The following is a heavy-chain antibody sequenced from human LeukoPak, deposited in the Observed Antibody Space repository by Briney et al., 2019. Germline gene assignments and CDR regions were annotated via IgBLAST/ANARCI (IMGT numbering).Heavy chain of an antibody. CDR2: IDYSGTT. D-gene: IGHD2-2*01. J-gene: IGHJ5*02. CDR3: AREVDAAAAYNWFDP. V-gene: IGHV4-39*07. Sequence: SETLSLTCTVSGDSISSSSYYWVWIRQPPGKGLEWIATIDYSGTTYYKPSLKSRVTISVDTSKNQFSLKLSSVTAADTAVYYCAREVDAAAAYNWFDPWGQGTLVTVSS. CDR1: GDSISSSSYY.